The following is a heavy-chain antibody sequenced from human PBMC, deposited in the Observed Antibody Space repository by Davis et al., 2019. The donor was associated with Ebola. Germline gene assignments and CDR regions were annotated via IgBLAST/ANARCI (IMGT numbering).Heavy chain of an antibody. D-gene: IGHD3-3*01. V-gene: IGHV3-30*18. CDR3: AKGLPNYDFWSGYYMRYYYYGMDV. J-gene: IGHJ6*02. Sequence: GESLKISCAASGFTFSSYGMHWVRQAPGKGLEWVAVISYDGSNKYYADSVKGRFTISRDNSKNTLYLQMNSLRAEDTAVYYCAKGLPNYDFWSGYYMRYYYYGMDVWGQGTTVTVSS. CDR2: ISYDGSNK. CDR1: GFTFSSYG.